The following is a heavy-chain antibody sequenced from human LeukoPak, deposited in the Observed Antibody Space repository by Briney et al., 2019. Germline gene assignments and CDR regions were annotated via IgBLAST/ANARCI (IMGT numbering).Heavy chain of an antibody. V-gene: IGHV1-3*01. Sequence: GASVTVSCTASGYTFSDYSMHWVRQAPGQRFEWMGWIDAGNGDTRYSRKFQGRVTITRDTSASTAYIELRSLRSEDTAMYYCARGSTSDWPLDHWGQETLVTISS. CDR3: ARGSTSDWPLDH. J-gene: IGHJ4*02. CDR2: IDAGNGDT. CDR1: GYTFSDYS. D-gene: IGHD2-2*01.